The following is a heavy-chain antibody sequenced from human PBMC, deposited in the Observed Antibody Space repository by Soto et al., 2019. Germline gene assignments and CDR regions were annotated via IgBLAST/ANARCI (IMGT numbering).Heavy chain of an antibody. CDR3: ARGRRATVTTGYYFDY. J-gene: IGHJ4*02. V-gene: IGHV4-31*03. Sequence: TLSLTCTVSGGSISSGGYYWSWIRQHPGKGLEWIGYIYYSGSTCYNPSLKSRVTISVDTSKSQFSLKLSSVTAADTAVYYCARGRRATVTTGYYFDYWGQGTLVTVSS. CDR1: GGSISSGGYY. CDR2: IYYSGST. D-gene: IGHD4-17*01.